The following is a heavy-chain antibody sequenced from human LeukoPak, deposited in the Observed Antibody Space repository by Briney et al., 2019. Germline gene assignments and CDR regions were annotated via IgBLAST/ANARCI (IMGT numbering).Heavy chain of an antibody. Sequence: SETLSLTCTVSGGSISSGDYYWSWIRQPPGKGLEWIGYIYYSGSTYYNPSLKSRVTISVDTSKNQFSLKLSSVTAADTAVYYCAREFGLGGYYFDYWGQGTLVTVSS. CDR2: IYYSGST. J-gene: IGHJ4*02. D-gene: IGHD3-10*01. CDR1: GGSISSGDYY. V-gene: IGHV4-30-4*01. CDR3: AREFGLGGYYFDY.